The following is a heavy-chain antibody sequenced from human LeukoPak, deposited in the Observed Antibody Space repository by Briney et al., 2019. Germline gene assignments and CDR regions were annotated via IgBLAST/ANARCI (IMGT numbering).Heavy chain of an antibody. Sequence: GGSLRLSCAASGFTFSSSAMSWVRQAPGKGLEWVSGITGSDIRTYNADSVKGRFTISRDNSKNTLYLQMNSLRAEDTAVYYCAKEVLYSSYHWGQGTLVTVSS. J-gene: IGHJ5*02. D-gene: IGHD6-19*01. CDR2: ITGSDIRT. CDR1: GFTFSSSA. V-gene: IGHV3-23*01. CDR3: AKEVLYSSYH.